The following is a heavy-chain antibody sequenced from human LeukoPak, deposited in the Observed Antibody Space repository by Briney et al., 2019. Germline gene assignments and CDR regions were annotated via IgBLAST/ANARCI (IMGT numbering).Heavy chain of an antibody. CDR2: ISYDGSNK. Sequence: GGSLRLSCAASGFTFSSYSMNWVRQAPGKGLEWVAVISYDGSNKYYADSVKGRFTISRDNSKNTLYLQMNSLRAEDTAVYYCAKEGIVVVPAATDYYYYMDVWGKGTTVTVSS. J-gene: IGHJ6*03. CDR1: GFTFSSYS. CDR3: AKEGIVVVPAATDYYYYMDV. V-gene: IGHV3-30*18. D-gene: IGHD2-2*01.